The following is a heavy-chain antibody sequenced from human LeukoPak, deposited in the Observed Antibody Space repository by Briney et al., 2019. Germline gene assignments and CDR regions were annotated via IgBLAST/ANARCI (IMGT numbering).Heavy chain of an antibody. CDR2: IYYTGST. D-gene: IGHD4-17*01. J-gene: IGHJ4*02. CDR3: ARGPAVDYGDYTPFDY. CDR1: GDSISSYY. Sequence: SETLSLTCTVSGDSISSYYWSWIRQPPGKGLEWIGYIYYTGSTYDNPSLESRVTMSIDTSKSQFSLNLSSVTAADTAVYYCARGPAVDYGDYTPFDYWGEGTLVTVSS. V-gene: IGHV4-59*01.